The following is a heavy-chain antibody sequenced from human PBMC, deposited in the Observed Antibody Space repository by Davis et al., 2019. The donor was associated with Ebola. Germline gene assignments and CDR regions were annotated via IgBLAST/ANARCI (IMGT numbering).Heavy chain of an antibody. J-gene: IGHJ6*02. D-gene: IGHD3-3*01. CDR3: ARRQDYDFWSGYRNGMDV. CDR2: IYYSGST. V-gene: IGHV4-39*01. Sequence: SETLSLTCTVSGGSISSSSYYWGWIRQPPGKGLEWIGSIYYSGSTYYNPSLKSRVTISVDTSKNQFSLKLSSVTAADTAVYYCARRQDYDFWSGYRNGMDVWGQGTTVTASS. CDR1: GGSISSSSYY.